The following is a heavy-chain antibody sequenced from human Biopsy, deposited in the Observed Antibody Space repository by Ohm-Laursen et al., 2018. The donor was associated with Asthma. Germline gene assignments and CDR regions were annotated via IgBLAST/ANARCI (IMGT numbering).Heavy chain of an antibody. D-gene: IGHD7-27*01. CDR3: ARHWDWGSFFDY. Sequence: SDTLSLTCTVSGGSMSSSSYYWGWIRQPPGKGLEWMGSISYTGSAYHNPSLKSQVTISVDTPKNHFSLKRSSVTAADTAVYYCARHWDWGSFFDYWGQGTPVTVSS. CDR2: ISYTGSA. V-gene: IGHV4-39*01. J-gene: IGHJ4*02. CDR1: GGSMSSSSYY.